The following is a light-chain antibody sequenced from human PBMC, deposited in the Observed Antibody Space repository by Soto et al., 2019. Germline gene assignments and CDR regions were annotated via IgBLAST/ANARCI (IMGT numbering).Light chain of an antibody. V-gene: IGKV1-5*01. CDR1: QSISSW. J-gene: IGKJ1*01. CDR3: QQYNSYST. CDR2: DAS. Sequence: DIHMTHSPSTLSSSLVDRVTITCRASQSISSWLAWYQQKPGKAPKLLIYDASSLESGVPSRFSGSGSGTEFTLTISSLQTDDFATYYCQQYNSYSTFGQGTKVDIK.